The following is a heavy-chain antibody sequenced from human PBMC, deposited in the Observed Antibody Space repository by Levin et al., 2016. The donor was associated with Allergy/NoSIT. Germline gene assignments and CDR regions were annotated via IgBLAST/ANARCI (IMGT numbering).Heavy chain of an antibody. CDR2: ISYDGSNK. J-gene: IGHJ4*02. CDR3: ATILTGTPIDY. Sequence: WIRQPPGKGLEWVAVISYDGSNKYYADSVKGRFTISRDNSKNTLYLQMNSLRAEDTAVYYCATILTGTPIDYWGQGTLVTVSS. D-gene: IGHD1-20*01. V-gene: IGHV3-30*03.